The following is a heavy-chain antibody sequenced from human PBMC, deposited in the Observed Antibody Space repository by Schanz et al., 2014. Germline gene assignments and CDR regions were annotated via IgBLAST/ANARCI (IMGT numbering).Heavy chain of an antibody. Sequence: EVQLLESGGGVVRPGGSLRLSCLASGFAFSSYGMNWLRQAPGKGLEWVSVIGVDGTNTYYADSVKGRFTISRDNSKNTLYLQMNSLRPEDTAVYYCAKYRGYYRVAGSYRELEYWGQGTLVTVSS. CDR3: AKYRGYYRVAGSYRELEY. CDR1: GFAFSSYG. V-gene: IGHV3-23*01. D-gene: IGHD3-10*01. J-gene: IGHJ4*02. CDR2: IGVDGTNT.